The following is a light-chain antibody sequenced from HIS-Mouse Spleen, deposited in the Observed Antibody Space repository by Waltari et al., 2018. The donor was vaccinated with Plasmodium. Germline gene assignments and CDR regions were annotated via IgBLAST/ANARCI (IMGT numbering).Light chain of an antibody. V-gene: IGLV3-10*01. CDR1: ALPQNY. CDR3: YSTDSSGNHRV. Sequence: SYELTQPPSVSVSPGQTARITCSGVALPQNYADCYQQKSGHAPVLVIYEDSKRPSGIPERFSGSSSGTMATLTISGAQVEDEADYYCYSTDSSGNHRVFGGGTKLTVL. CDR2: EDS. J-gene: IGLJ3*02.